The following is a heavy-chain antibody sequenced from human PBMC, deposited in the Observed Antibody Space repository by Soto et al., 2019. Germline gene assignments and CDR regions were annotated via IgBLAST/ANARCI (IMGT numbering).Heavy chain of an antibody. Sequence: ASVKVSCKTSGGTFSTFGISWVRQATGQGLEWMGGIIPFFGTAEYSQKFEDRITITADESTNTVYMDLRSLTSEETAIYYCARTAPMDAGDKYYYDFWGQGALVTVSS. V-gene: IGHV1-69*13. CDR1: GGTFSTFG. CDR2: IIPFFGTA. J-gene: IGHJ4*02. D-gene: IGHD3-16*01. CDR3: ARTAPMDAGDKYYYDF.